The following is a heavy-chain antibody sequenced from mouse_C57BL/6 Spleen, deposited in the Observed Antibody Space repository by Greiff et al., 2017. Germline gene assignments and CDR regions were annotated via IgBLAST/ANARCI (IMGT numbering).Heavy chain of an antibody. CDR1: GYTFTDYN. J-gene: IGHJ3*01. CDR3: ARKGGYSNWFAY. Sequence: VQLQQSGPELVKPGASVKIPCKASGYTFTDYNMDWVKQSHGKSLEWIGDINPNNGGTIYNQKFKGKATLTVDKSSSTAYMELRSLTSEDTAVYYCARKGGYSNWFAYWGQGTLVTVSA. V-gene: IGHV1-18*01. CDR2: INPNNGGT. D-gene: IGHD2-5*01.